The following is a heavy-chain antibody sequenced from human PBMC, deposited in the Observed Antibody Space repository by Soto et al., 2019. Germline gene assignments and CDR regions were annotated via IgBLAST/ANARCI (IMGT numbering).Heavy chain of an antibody. V-gene: IGHV4-59*01. D-gene: IGHD4-4*01. Sequence: ETLSLTCTVRGESITNNYWNWLRQPPGKGLEWIGYFLDSRNPTYNPSLKSRVTISVDSSRNQFSLKLTSVTAADTAVYYCAREDFGNSPLAHWGKGTPVTAFS. CDR3: AREDFGNSPLAH. CDR2: FLDSRNP. J-gene: IGHJ5*02. CDR1: GESITNNY.